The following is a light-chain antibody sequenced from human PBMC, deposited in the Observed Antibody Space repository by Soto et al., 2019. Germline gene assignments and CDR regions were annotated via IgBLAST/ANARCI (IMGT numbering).Light chain of an antibody. CDR2: DAS. J-gene: IGKJ2*01. Sequence: DIQMTQSPSSLSASEGNRVTITWQKPGKAPKFLIYDASNLETGVTSRFSGGGSGTDFTLTISSLQPEDFATYYCQESYITPHTFGQGTKVDIK. CDR3: QESYITPHT. V-gene: IGKV1-39*01.